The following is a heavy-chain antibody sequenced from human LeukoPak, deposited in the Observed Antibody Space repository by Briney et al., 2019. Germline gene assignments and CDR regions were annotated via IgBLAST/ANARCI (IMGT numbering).Heavy chain of an antibody. CDR2: IKQDGSEK. V-gene: IGHV3-7*05. D-gene: IGHD3-22*01. CDR1: GFTFSSYW. CDR3: TSRPLNYYDSSGYYGIDY. Sequence: GGSLRLSCAASGFTFSSYWMSWVRQAPGKGLEWVANIKQDGSEKYYVDSVKGRFTISRDNAKNSLYLQMNSLRAEDTAVYYCTSRPLNYYDSSGYYGIDYWGQGTLVTVSS. J-gene: IGHJ4*02.